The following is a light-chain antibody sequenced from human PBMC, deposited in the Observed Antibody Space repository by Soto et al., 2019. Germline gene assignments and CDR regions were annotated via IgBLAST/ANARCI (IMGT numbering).Light chain of an antibody. CDR2: DVS. CDR1: SSDVGGYNY. CDR3: TSYTSSSTVL. V-gene: IGLV2-14*01. J-gene: IGLJ3*02. Sequence: QSALTQPASVSGSPGQSITISCTGTSSDVGGYNYVSWYQQHPGKAPKLMIYDVSNRPSGISSRFSGSKSGNTASLTIFGLEAEDEADYYCTSYTSSSTVLFGGGTKLTVL.